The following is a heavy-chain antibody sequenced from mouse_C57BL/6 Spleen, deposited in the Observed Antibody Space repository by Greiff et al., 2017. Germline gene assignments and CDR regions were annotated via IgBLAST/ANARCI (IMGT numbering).Heavy chain of an antibody. CDR1: GYTFTSYW. CDR2: INPSSGYT. V-gene: IGHV1-7*01. D-gene: IGHD2-3*01. CDR3: AHQCWLLPWIY. J-gene: IGHJ4*01. Sequence: VQLQQSGAELAKPGASVKLSCKASGYTFTSYWMHWVKQRPGQGLEWIGYINPSSGYTKYNQKFKDKATLTADKSSSTASMQLSSLTYEDSAVYYCAHQCWLLPWIYWGQGTSVTVSS.